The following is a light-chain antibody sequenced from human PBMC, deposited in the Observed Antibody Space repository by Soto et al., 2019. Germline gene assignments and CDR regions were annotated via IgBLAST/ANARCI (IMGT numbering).Light chain of an antibody. CDR2: DAS. Sequence: EIVLTQSPATLSLSPGERATVSCRASQSISSHLAWYQQKPGQAPRLLIYDASNRATGIPVRFSGSGSGTDITLTISNLDPEDFAVYYCQQRSNWPLTFGGGTKVEIQ. V-gene: IGKV3-11*01. CDR1: QSISSH. CDR3: QQRSNWPLT. J-gene: IGKJ4*01.